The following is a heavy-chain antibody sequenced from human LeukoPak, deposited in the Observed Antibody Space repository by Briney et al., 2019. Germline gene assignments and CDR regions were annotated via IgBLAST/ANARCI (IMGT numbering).Heavy chain of an antibody. CDR3: VVSIQAAAIPAFDS. Sequence: ASVKVSCKASGYNFAHNIHWVRQAPGQGREFMGWINPKNGGTKYAQNFQGRVTMTRDTSISTVHMELSSLGSDDTAVYYCVVSIQAAAIPAFDSWGQGTLVTVSS. CDR1: GYNFAHN. V-gene: IGHV1-2*02. J-gene: IGHJ4*02. D-gene: IGHD6-25*01. CDR2: INPKNGGT.